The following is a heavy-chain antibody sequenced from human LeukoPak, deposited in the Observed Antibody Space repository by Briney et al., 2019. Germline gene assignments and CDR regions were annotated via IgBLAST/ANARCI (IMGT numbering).Heavy chain of an antibody. J-gene: IGHJ4*02. V-gene: IGHV4-34*01. D-gene: IGHD1-7*01. CDR1: GGSFSGYY. CDR2: INHSGST. Sequence: SETLSLTCAVYGGSFSGYYWSWIRQPPGKGLEWIGEINHSGSTNYNPSLTSRVTISVDTSKNQFSLKLSSVAAADTAVYYCARSGTGSYHSTFDYWGQGALVTVSS. CDR3: ARSGTGSYHSTFDY.